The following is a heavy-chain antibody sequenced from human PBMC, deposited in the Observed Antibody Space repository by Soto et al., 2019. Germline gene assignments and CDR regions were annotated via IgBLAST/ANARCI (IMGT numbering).Heavy chain of an antibody. J-gene: IGHJ3*02. V-gene: IGHV1-3*01. Sequence: QAQLVQSGAEMKKPGASVKVSCKATGYTFSAYTMNWVRQAPGQSLEWMGWINAGSGNTKYSQNFQGRDSITRDTATSIVYIEMTGLTSEETAVYYCARDTETVGPRENDALDIWGKGTMVTFSS. D-gene: IGHD4-4*01. CDR2: INAGSGNT. CDR3: ARDTETVGPRENDALDI. CDR1: GYTFSAYT.